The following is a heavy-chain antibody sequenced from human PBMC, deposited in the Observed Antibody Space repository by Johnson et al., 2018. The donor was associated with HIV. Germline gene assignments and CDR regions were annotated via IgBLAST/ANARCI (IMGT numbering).Heavy chain of an antibody. CDR2: IRYDGSNK. CDR3: ARDNGIAAAGDLDI. Sequence: QVQLVESGGGVVQPGGSLRLSCAASGFTFSSYGMHWVRQAPGKGLEWVAFIRYDGSNKNYADSVKGRFTISRDNSKNTLYLQMNSLRAEDTAVYYCARDNGIAAAGDLDIWGQGTMVTVSS. V-gene: IGHV3-30*02. J-gene: IGHJ3*02. CDR1: GFTFSSYG. D-gene: IGHD6-13*01.